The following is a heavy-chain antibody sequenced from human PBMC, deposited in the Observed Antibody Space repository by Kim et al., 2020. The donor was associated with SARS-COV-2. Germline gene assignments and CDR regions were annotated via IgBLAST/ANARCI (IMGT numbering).Heavy chain of an antibody. CDR2: IYYSGST. CDR1: GGSISSGDYY. D-gene: IGHD5-12*01. Sequence: SETLSLTCTVSGGSISSGDYYWSWIRQPPGKGLEWIGYIYYSGSTYYNPSLKSRVTISVDTSKNQFSLKLSSVTAADTAVYYCARTSGYDFYYFDYWGQGTLVTVSS. J-gene: IGHJ4*02. V-gene: IGHV4-30-4*01. CDR3: ARTSGYDFYYFDY.